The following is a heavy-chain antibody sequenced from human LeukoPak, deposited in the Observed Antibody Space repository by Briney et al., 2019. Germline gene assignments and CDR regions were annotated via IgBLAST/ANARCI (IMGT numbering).Heavy chain of an antibody. CDR2: IYYTGLS. V-gene: IGHV4-39*07. CDR3: ARAPVGQSFDY. D-gene: IGHD1-26*01. Sequence: SETLSLTCSVSGGSISSTSYFWGWIRQPPGKGLEWIGTIYYTGLSYYNPSLKSRVTISVDTSKNQFSLKLSSVTAADTAVYYCARAPVGQSFDYWGQGTLVTVSS. CDR1: GGSISSTSYF. J-gene: IGHJ4*02.